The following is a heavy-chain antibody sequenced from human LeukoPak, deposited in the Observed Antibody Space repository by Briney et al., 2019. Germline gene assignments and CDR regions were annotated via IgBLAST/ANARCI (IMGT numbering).Heavy chain of an antibody. CDR3: TRLTYSSSSDS. CDR2: IRSKANSYAT. Sequence: GGSLKLSCAASGFTFSGSAMHWVSQASGKGLEWVGRIRSKANSYATAYAASVKGRFTISRDDSKNTAYLQMNSLRTEDTAVYYCTRLTYSSSSDSWGQGTLVTVSS. CDR1: GFTFSGSA. J-gene: IGHJ5*01. V-gene: IGHV3-73*01. D-gene: IGHD6-13*01.